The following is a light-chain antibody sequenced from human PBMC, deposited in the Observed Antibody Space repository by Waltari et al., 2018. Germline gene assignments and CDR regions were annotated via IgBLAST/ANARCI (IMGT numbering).Light chain of an antibody. CDR2: LNSDGSH. Sequence: QLVLTQSPSASASLGASVKLTCTLSGGPSGNAIAWHPQQPEKGPRYLMKLNSDGSHHKGDGIPDRFSGSSSGAERYLSISSVQSEDEADYYCQTWGTDSRVFGGGTKLTVL. J-gene: IGLJ3*02. V-gene: IGLV4-69*01. CDR1: GGPSGNA. CDR3: QTWGTDSRV.